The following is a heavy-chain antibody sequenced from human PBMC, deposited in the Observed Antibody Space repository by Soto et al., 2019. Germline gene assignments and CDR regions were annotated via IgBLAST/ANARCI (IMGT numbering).Heavy chain of an antibody. CDR1: GYTFSKYG. D-gene: IGHD3-10*01. CDR3: ASSMGRGGNDY. Sequence: VQLVQSGAEVKKPGASVKVSCKTSGYTFSKYGITWIRQAPGQGLECVANIKTDGSEKYYVDPVKGRFTISRDNAKNSLYLQMNSLRAEDTAVYYCASSMGRGGNDYWGQGTLVAVSS. CDR2: IKTDGSEK. J-gene: IGHJ4*02. V-gene: IGHV3-7*05.